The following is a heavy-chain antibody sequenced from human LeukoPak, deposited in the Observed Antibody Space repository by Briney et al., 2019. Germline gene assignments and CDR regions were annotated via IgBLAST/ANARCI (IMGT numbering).Heavy chain of an antibody. D-gene: IGHD3-22*01. CDR2: INPYSGGT. V-gene: IGHV1-2*02. J-gene: IGHJ3*02. CDR1: GYTFTGFY. Sequence: ASVKLSPTPSGYTFTGFYMHWVRQAPGHGLEWIGWINPYSGGTNYAQKFQGRVTLTRDMSITTAYMELSRLTSDDTAVYYCALNSYESSGFDAFYTGGKETMVTVSS. CDR3: ALNSYESSGFDAFYT.